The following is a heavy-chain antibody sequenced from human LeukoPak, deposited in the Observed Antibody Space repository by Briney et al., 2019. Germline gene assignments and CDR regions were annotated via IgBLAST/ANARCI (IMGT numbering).Heavy chain of an antibody. D-gene: IGHD2-8*01. V-gene: IGHV1-69*04. CDR1: GGTFSSYA. J-gene: IGHJ6*02. CDR3: ARAYCTNGVCYPYYYGMDV. CDR2: IIPILGIA. Sequence: SVKVSCKASGGTFSSYAISWVRQAPGQGLEWMGRIIPILGIANYAQKLQGRVTITADKSTSTAYMELSSLRSEDTAVYYCARAYCTNGVCYPYYYGMDVWGQGTTVTVSS.